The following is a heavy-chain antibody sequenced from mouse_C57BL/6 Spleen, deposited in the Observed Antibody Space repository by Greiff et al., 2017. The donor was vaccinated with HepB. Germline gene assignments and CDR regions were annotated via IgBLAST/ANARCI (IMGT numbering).Heavy chain of an antibody. CDR2: IYPYNGVS. D-gene: IGHD2-2*01. Sequence: VQLQQSGPELVKPGASVKISCKASGYSFTGYYMHWVKQSHGNILDWIGYIYPYNGVSSYNQKFNGKATLTVDKSSSTAYMELRSLTSEDSAVYYCARSYVYYGYDGFAYWGQGTLVTVSA. CDR3: ARSYVYYGYDGFAY. J-gene: IGHJ3*01. V-gene: IGHV1-31*01. CDR1: GYSFTGYY.